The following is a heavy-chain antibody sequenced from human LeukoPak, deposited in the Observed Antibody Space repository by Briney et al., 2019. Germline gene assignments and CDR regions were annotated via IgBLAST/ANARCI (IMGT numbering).Heavy chain of an antibody. J-gene: IGHJ6*03. D-gene: IGHD2-2*01. CDR2: ISSSGSTI. CDR3: ARGRVLWYYQLLKYYMDV. Sequence: GGSLRLSCAASGFTFSDYYMSWIRQAPGKGLEWVSYISSSGSTIYYADSVNGRFTISRDNAKNSLYLQMNSLRAEDTAVYYCARGRVLWYYQLLKYYMDVWGKGTTVTVSS. V-gene: IGHV3-11*04. CDR1: GFTFSDYY.